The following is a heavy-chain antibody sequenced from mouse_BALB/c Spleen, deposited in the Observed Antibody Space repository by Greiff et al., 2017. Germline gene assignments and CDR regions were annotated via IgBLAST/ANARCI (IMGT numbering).Heavy chain of an antibody. J-gene: IGHJ2*01. CDR2: ISSGGSYT. CDR1: GFTFSSYA. V-gene: IGHV5-9-3*01. CDR3: ARKGGGNPFDY. D-gene: IGHD2-1*01. Sequence: EVKLMESGGGLVKPGGSLKLSCAASGFTFSSYAMSWVRQTPEKRLEWVATISSGGSYTYYPDSVKGRFTISRDNAKNTLYLQMSSLRSEDTAMYYCARKGGGNPFDYWGQGTTLTVSS.